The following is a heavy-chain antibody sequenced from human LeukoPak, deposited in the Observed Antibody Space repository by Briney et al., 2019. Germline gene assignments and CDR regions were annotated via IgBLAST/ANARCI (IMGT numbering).Heavy chain of an antibody. D-gene: IGHD2-2*01. CDR3: AKGPWGIVVVPGYYFDY. J-gene: IGHJ4*02. V-gene: IGHV3-23*01. Sequence: PGGSLRLSCAASGFTFSSYAMSWVRQAPGKGLEWVSAISGSGGSTCYADSVKGRFTISRDNFKNTLYLQMNSLRAEDTAVYYCAKGPWGIVVVPGYYFDYWGQGTLVTVSS. CDR1: GFTFSSYA. CDR2: ISGSGGST.